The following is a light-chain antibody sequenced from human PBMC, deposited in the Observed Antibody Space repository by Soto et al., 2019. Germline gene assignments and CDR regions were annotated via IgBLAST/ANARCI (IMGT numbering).Light chain of an antibody. V-gene: IGLV2-14*01. CDR1: SSDIGGHNS. J-gene: IGLJ1*01. Sequence: HSALTQAAPVSGSPGQSIAISCTRTSSDIGGHNSVSWYQQHPGKAPKLMIYNVSNRPSGVSNRFSGSKSGNTASLTISGLLAEDEADYYCTSFTSASTYVFGAGTKVTVL. CDR3: TSFTSASTYV. CDR2: NVS.